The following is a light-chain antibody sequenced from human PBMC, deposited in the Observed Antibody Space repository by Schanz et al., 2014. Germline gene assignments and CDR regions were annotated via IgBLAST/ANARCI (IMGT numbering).Light chain of an antibody. Sequence: EIVMTQSPATLSVSPGERATLSCRASQSVGSNLAWYQQRPGQAPRLLIYDASTRATGIPDRFSGSGSGTDFTLTISRLEPEDFAVYYCQHYGTSPLSTFGQGTKVEIK. V-gene: IGKV3-20*01. CDR2: DAS. CDR3: QHYGTSPLST. J-gene: IGKJ2*01. CDR1: QSVGSN.